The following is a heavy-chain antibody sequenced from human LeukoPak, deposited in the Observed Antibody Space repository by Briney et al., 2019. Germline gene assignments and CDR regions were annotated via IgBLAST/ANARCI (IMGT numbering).Heavy chain of an antibody. J-gene: IGHJ4*02. D-gene: IGHD1-7*01. V-gene: IGHV1-18*01. CDR2: ISAYNGNT. Sequence: ASVTVSFTASGYTFTSYGISWVRQAPGQGLEWMGWISAYNGNTNYAQKLQGRVTMTTDTSTSTAYMELRSLRSDDTAVYYCARGARRWNYPWSGYYFDYWGQGTLVTVSS. CDR3: ARGARRWNYPWSGYYFDY. CDR1: GYTFTSYG.